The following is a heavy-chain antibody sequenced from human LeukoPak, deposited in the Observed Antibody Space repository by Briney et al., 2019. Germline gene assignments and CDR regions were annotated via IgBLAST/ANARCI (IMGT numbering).Heavy chain of an antibody. D-gene: IGHD6-13*01. V-gene: IGHV4-59*08. CDR2: IYYSGST. CDR3: ARVLAAAATGGPYYFDS. Sequence: PSETLSLTCTVSGGSISSYYWSWIRQPPGKGLEWIGYIYYSGSTYYNPSLKSRVTMSVDTSKNQFSLKLSSVTAADTAVYCCARVLAAAATGGPYYFDSWGQGTLVTVSS. CDR1: GGSISSYY. J-gene: IGHJ4*02.